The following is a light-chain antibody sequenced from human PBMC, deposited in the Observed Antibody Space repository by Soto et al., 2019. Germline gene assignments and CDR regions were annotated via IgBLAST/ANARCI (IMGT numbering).Light chain of an antibody. Sequence: DIQMTQSPSTLSASVGDRVTITFRASQSISTWLAWYQQTPGKVPKLLIFDASTLESGVPSRFSGSGSGTDFTLTISSLQPDDFATYYCQQYNSYSTFGQGTKVDIK. CDR1: QSISTW. CDR3: QQYNSYST. J-gene: IGKJ1*01. V-gene: IGKV1-5*01. CDR2: DAS.